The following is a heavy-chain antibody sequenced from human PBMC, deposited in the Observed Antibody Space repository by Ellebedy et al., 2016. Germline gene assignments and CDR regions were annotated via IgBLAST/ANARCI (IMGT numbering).Heavy chain of an antibody. J-gene: IGHJ4*02. CDR3: RQGHYFDQ. Sequence: GGSLRLSXTASELNLGNYFMSWVRQAPGKGLEWVSAISGSGGSTYYADSVKGRFTISRDNSKNTLYLQMNNLRVDDTALYYCRQGHYFDQWGQGALVTVSS. V-gene: IGHV3-23*01. CDR1: ELNLGNYF. CDR2: ISGSGGST.